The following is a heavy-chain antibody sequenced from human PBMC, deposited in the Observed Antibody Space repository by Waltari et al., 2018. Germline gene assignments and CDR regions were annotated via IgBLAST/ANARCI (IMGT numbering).Heavy chain of an antibody. CDR1: GGSVRTASYS. CDR3: ARLSGYCDDTGCYGHYAMDV. Sequence: QLQLQESGPGLVKPSETLSLPCTVSGGSVRTASYSWAWVRQSPGKGLEWIGTFYYPGNIYYNPSLTSRVTISVDSPQNHLSLRLSSVTAADTAVYYCARLSGYCDDTGCYGHYAMDVWGQGTTVTVSS. D-gene: IGHD2-2*01. V-gene: IGHV4-39*02. CDR2: FYYPGNI. J-gene: IGHJ6*02.